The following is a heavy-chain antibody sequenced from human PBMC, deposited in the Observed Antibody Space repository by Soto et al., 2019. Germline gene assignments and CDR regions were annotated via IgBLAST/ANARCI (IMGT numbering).Heavy chain of an antibody. CDR3: ARSLLTRIRGATIPYYSVMDV. Sequence: QLQLQESGSGLLKPSQTLSLTCAVSGGSVSSGGYSWGWLRQPLGKGLEWIGYIYHSGGTDYNPSFGSRGTISLDRSQNQFSLKLESVSAADTAVYYCARSLLTRIRGATIPYYSVMDVWGQGTTGTVAS. CDR2: IYHSGGT. D-gene: IGHD3-10*01. CDR1: GGSVSSGGYS. J-gene: IGHJ6*02. V-gene: IGHV4-30-2*01.